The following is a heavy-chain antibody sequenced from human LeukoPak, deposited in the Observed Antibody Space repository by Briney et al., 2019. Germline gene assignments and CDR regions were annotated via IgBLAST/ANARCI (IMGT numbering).Heavy chain of an antibody. CDR2: INAGNGNT. V-gene: IGHV1-3*01. CDR3: ARGGGYCSGGSCYYNYFDY. CDR1: GYTFTSYA. J-gene: IGHJ4*02. D-gene: IGHD2-15*01. Sequence: ASVKVSCKASGYTFTSYAMHWVRQAPGQRLEWMGWINAGNGNTKYSQKFQGRVTITRDTSASTAYMELSSLRSEDTAVYYCARGGGYCSGGSCYYNYFDYWGQGTLVTVSS.